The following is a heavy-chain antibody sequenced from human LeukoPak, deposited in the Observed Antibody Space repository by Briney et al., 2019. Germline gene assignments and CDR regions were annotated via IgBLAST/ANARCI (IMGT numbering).Heavy chain of an antibody. CDR3: ARGSEPRGIAVAGQINAAFDI. J-gene: IGHJ3*02. Sequence: ASVKVSCKASGCTFTSYYMHWVRQAPGQGLEWMGIINPSGGSTSYAQKFQGRVTMTRDTSTSTVYMELSSLRSEDTAVYYCARGSEPRGIAVAGQINAAFDIWGQGTMVTVSS. D-gene: IGHD6-19*01. CDR2: INPSGGST. V-gene: IGHV1-46*01. CDR1: GCTFTSYY.